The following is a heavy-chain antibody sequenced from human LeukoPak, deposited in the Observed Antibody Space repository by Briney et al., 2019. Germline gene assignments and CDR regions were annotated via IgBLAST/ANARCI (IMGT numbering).Heavy chain of an antibody. D-gene: IGHD3-22*01. J-gene: IGHJ4*02. V-gene: IGHV3-15*01. CDR2: IQSKTDGGTT. CDR1: GFTFSNAW. CDR3: TTDLNARGNYCDSSGYVSTIDY. Sequence: PGGSLRLSCAASGFTFSNAWMSWVRQAPGKGLEWVGRIQSKTDGGTTDYAAPVKGRFTISRDDSKNTLYLRMNSLKTEDSAVYYCTTDLNARGNYCDSSGYVSTIDYWGQGTLVTVSS.